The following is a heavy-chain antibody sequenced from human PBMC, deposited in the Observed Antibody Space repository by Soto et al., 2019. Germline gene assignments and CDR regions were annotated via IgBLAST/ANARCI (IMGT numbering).Heavy chain of an antibody. CDR3: ARGPRGGGNSYYYYYGMDV. CDR1: GGSFSGYY. J-gene: IGHJ6*02. CDR2: INHSGST. V-gene: IGHV4-34*01. D-gene: IGHD2-21*02. Sequence: QVQLQQWGAGLLKPSETLSLTCAVYGGSFSGYYWSWIRQPPGKGLEWIGEINHSGSTNYNPSLKSRVTISVDTSKNQFSLKLSSVTAADTAVYYCARGPRGGGNSYYYYYGMDVWGQGTTVTVSS.